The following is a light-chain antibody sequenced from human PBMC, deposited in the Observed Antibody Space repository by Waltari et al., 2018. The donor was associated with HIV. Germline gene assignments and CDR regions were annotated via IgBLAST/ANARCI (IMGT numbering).Light chain of an antibody. CDR3: QQYNARPPLT. Sequence: DIVMTQSPATLSVSPGARATLSCRASQSVTNNLAWYQQKPGRAPRLLIFSASARASGVPARFSASGSGTEFTLTISSLQPEDSAVYYCQQYNARPPLTFGQGTRVEIK. CDR2: SAS. V-gene: IGKV3-15*01. J-gene: IGKJ5*01. CDR1: QSVTNN.